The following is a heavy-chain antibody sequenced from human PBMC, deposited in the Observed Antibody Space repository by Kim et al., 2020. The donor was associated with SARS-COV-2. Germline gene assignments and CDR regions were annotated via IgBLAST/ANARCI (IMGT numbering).Heavy chain of an antibody. CDR2: IYYSGST. Sequence: SETLSLTCTVSGGSISSGGYYWSWIRQHPGKGLEWFGYIYYSGSTYSNPPLKSRVTISVDTSKNQFSLTLSSVTAAATPVYYCARGEQLASDYWGQGTLV. D-gene: IGHD6-13*01. V-gene: IGHV4-31*03. CDR3: ARGEQLASDY. J-gene: IGHJ4*02. CDR1: GGSISSGGYY.